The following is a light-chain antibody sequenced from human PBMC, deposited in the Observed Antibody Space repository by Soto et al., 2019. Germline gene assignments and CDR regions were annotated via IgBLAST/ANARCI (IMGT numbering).Light chain of an antibody. CDR2: LGS. Sequence: DIVMTQSPLSLPVTPGEPASISCRSNQSLLHTNGYNYLDWYMQKPGQSPQLLLYLGSNRASGVPDRFSGSGSGTHFTLKISRVEAADVGVDYCMQALQSLTFGQGTRLEIQ. CDR3: MQALQSLT. V-gene: IGKV2-28*01. CDR1: QSLLHTNGYNY. J-gene: IGKJ5*01.